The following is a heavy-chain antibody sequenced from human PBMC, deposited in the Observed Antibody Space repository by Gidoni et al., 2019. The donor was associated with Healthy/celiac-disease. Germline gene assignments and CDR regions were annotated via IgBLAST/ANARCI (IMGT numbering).Heavy chain of an antibody. J-gene: IGHJ4*02. CDR2: ISSSSSYT. V-gene: IGHV3-11*06. CDR3: ARDGDDSSGYSDY. D-gene: IGHD3-22*01. Sequence: QVQLVESGGGLVKPGGSRRLSCAASGFTFSDYYMSWIRQGPGKVLEWLSYISSSSSYTNYADSVKGRFTISRANAKNSLYLQMNSLRAEDTAVYYCARDGDDSSGYSDYWGQGTLVTVSS. CDR1: GFTFSDYY.